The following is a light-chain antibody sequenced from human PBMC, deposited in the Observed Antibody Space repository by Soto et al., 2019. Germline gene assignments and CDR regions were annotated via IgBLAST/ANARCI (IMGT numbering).Light chain of an antibody. CDR2: GAS. J-gene: IGKJ5*01. CDR1: QSVNNN. Sequence: EIVMTQSPATLSVSPGERATLSCRASQSVNNNLAWYQQKPGQAPRLLIYGASMRATGIPDRFSGSGSGTDFTLTISRLEPEDFAAYYCQQCGSSSTFGQGTRLEIK. V-gene: IGKV3-20*01. CDR3: QQCGSSST.